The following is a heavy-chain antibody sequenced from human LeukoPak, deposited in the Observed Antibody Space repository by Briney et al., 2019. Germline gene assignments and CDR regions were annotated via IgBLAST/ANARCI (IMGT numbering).Heavy chain of an antibody. CDR2: ISSSSYI. Sequence: PGGSLRLSCAASGLTFSSYSMNWVRQAPGKGLEWVSSISSSSYIYYADSVKGRFTISRDNAKNSLYLQMNSLRAEDTAVYYCARETDYGDYPWERYFDYWGQGTQVTVSS. CDR3: ARETDYGDYPWERYFDY. J-gene: IGHJ4*02. V-gene: IGHV3-21*01. CDR1: GLTFSSYS. D-gene: IGHD4-17*01.